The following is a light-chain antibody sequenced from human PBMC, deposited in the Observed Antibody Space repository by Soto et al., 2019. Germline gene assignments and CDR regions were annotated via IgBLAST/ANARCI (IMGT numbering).Light chain of an antibody. Sequence: QSALTQPASVSGSPGQSITISCTGTSSDVGGYNYVSWYQHHPGKAPKLMIFEVSNRPSGVSNRFSGSKSGNTASLTISGLQAEDEADYYCSSYTSSRTHYVFGTGTKVT. J-gene: IGLJ1*01. CDR2: EVS. CDR1: SSDVGGYNY. CDR3: SSYTSSRTHYV. V-gene: IGLV2-14*01.